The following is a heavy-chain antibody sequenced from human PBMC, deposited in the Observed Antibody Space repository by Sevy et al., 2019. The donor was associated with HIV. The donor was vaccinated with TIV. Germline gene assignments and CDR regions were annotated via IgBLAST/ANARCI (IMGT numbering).Heavy chain of an antibody. CDR2: ISYDGSNK. V-gene: IGHV3-30*18. D-gene: IGHD3-16*01. Sequence: GGSLSLSCAASGFTFSSYGMHWVRQAPGKGLEWVVVISYDGSNKYYADSVKGRFTISRDNSKNTLYLQMNSLRAEDTAVYYCAKDLAPYYYYYYGMDVWGQGTTVTVSS. CDR1: GFTFSSYG. CDR3: AKDLAPYYYYYYGMDV. J-gene: IGHJ6*02.